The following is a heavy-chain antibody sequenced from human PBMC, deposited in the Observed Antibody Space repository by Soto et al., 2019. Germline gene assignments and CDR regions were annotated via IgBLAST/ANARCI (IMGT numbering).Heavy chain of an antibody. D-gene: IGHD4-17*01. CDR2: ITDNGGST. Sequence: QPGGSLRLSCAASGFTFRSFTMNWVRQAPGKGLEWVSLITDNGGSTYYADSVKGRFTISRDNTKNTLFLQMNSLRAEDTAVYYCAKERATTTAFDYWGQGALVTVSS. J-gene: IGHJ4*02. CDR3: AKERATTTAFDY. V-gene: IGHV3-23*01. CDR1: GFTFRSFT.